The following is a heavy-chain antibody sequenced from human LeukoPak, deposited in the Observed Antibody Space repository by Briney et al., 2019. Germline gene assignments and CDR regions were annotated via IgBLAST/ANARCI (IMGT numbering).Heavy chain of an antibody. CDR2: ISWNSGSI. CDR1: GFTFDDYA. CDR3: AKDSGPWAAAGRYYYYYGMDV. V-gene: IGHV3-9*01. Sequence: GGSLRLSCAASGFTFDDYAMHWVRQAPGKGLEWVSGISWNSGSIGYADSVKGRFTISRDNAKNSLYLQMNSLRAEDTALYYCAKDSGPWAAAGRYYYYYGMDVWGQGTTVTVSS. J-gene: IGHJ6*02. D-gene: IGHD6-13*01.